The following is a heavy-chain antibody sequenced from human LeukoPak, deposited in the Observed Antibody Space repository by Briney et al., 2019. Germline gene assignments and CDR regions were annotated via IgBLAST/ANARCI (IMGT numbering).Heavy chain of an antibody. CDR1: GYTFTSYA. CDR2: IIPIFGTA. J-gene: IGHJ6*03. CDR3: ARADCSSTSCPFFYYYMDV. D-gene: IGHD2-2*01. V-gene: IGHV1-69*05. Sequence: SVKVSCKASGYTFTSYAISWVRQAPGQGLEWMGGIIPIFGTANYAQKFQGRVTITTDESTSTAYMELSSLRSEDTAVYYCARADCSSTSCPFFYYYMDVWGKGTTATVSS.